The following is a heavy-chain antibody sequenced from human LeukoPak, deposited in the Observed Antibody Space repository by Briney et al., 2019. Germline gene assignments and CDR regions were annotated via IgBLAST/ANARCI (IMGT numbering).Heavy chain of an antibody. J-gene: IGHJ6*03. CDR1: GFTFSSYG. D-gene: IGHD4-17*01. Sequence: GGSLRLSCAASGFTFSSYGMHWVRQAPGKGLEWVAFIRYDGSNKYYADSVKGRFTISRDNSKNTLYLQMNSLRAEDTAVYYCAKDQRYGKYYYYMDVWGKGTTVTISS. CDR2: IRYDGSNK. CDR3: AKDQRYGKYYYYMDV. V-gene: IGHV3-30*02.